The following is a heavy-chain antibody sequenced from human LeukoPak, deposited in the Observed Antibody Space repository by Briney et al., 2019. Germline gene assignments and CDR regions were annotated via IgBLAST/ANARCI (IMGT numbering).Heavy chain of an antibody. Sequence: SETLSLTCTVSGGSISSYYWSWIRQPAGKGLEWIGRIYTSGSTNYNPSLKSRVTMSVDTSKNQFSLKLSSVTAADTAVYYCARDYYCSSTSCYTNNYYYYYMDVWGKGTTVTVSS. V-gene: IGHV4-4*07. J-gene: IGHJ6*03. CDR2: IYTSGST. D-gene: IGHD2-2*02. CDR3: ARDYYCSSTSCYTNNYYYYYMDV. CDR1: GGSISSYY.